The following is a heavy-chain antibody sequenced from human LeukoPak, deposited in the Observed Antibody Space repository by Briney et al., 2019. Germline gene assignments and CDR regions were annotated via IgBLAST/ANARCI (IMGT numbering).Heavy chain of an antibody. CDR2: TYYRVKWYN. D-gene: IGHD3-10*01. Sequence: SQTLSLTCAISGDSVSSNSAAWSWIRQSPSGGLEWLGRTYYRVKWYNDYAVSVKSRITVNPEKSKNQFPLQLNSVPPEDTGKYYCARDAGGSMVRGVPNWFDPWGQGTLVTVSS. CDR1: GDSVSSNSAA. J-gene: IGHJ5*02. CDR3: ARDAGGSMVRGVPNWFDP. V-gene: IGHV6-1*01.